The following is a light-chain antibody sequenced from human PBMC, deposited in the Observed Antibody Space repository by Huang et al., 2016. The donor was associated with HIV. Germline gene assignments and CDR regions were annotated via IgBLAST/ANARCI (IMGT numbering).Light chain of an antibody. CDR3: QQRSNWPPIFT. J-gene: IGKJ3*01. V-gene: IGKV3-11*01. Sequence: EVVLTHSPATLSLSPGERATLPCRAIQSVGTYLAWYQQRPGQAPRLLIYDAATRAAAIPSRFSGSGSGTDFTLTVSNLEPEDFAVDYCQQRSNWPPIFTFGPGTRVDIK. CDR2: DAA. CDR1: QSVGTY.